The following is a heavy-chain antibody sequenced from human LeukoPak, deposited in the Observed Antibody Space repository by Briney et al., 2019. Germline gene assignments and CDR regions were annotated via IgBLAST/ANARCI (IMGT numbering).Heavy chain of an antibody. CDR3: ANLRSYYGSGSYYNRLYYYYGMDV. V-gene: IGHV3-23*01. J-gene: IGHJ6*02. Sequence: PGGSLRLSCAASGFTFSSYAMSWVRQAPGKGLEWVSAISGSGGSTYYADSVKGRFTISRDNSKNTLYLQMNSLRAEVTAVYYCANLRSYYGSGSYYNRLYYYYGMDVWGQGTTVTVSS. D-gene: IGHD3-10*01. CDR2: ISGSGGST. CDR1: GFTFSSYA.